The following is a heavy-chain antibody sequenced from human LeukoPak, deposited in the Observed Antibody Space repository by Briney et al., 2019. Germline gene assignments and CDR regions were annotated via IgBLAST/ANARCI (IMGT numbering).Heavy chain of an antibody. CDR2: ISGFGGST. CDR3: ARRSGSSWSSFDY. V-gene: IGHV3-23*01. J-gene: IGHJ4*02. CDR1: GFTFNNYA. D-gene: IGHD6-13*01. Sequence: PGGSLRLSCAASGFTFNNYAMNWVRQAPGKGLEWVSGISGFGGSTYYAPSVKGRLTISRDNFGNMLYLHLDSLRVEDTAIYYCARRSGSSWSSFDYWGQGALVTVS.